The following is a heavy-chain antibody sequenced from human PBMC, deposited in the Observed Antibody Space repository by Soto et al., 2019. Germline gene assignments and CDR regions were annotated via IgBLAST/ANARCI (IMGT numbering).Heavy chain of an antibody. Sequence: QVQLVESGGGVVQPGRSQRLSCAASGFTVSSYGMHWVRQAPGKGLEWVAVIWYDGDKKYYADSVKVRFTISRDESKNTVYLHMSSLRGEDTGVYYCARGSAGSESVVVVPAIDFYSFDTWGQGTLVSVSS. CDR3: ARGSAGSESVVVVPAIDFYSFDT. V-gene: IGHV3-33*01. D-gene: IGHD2-15*01. CDR1: GFTVSSYG. J-gene: IGHJ4*02. CDR2: IWYDGDKK.